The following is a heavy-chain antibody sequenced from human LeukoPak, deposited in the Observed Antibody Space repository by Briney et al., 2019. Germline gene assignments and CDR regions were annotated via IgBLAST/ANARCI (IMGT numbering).Heavy chain of an antibody. V-gene: IGHV4-4*08. D-gene: IGHD6-19*01. Sequence: KPSETLSLTCTVSGDSFSYFYWSWIRQPPGKGLEWIGYIYTSGSTNYNPSLKSRVTMSVDTSKNQFSLKLSSVTAADTAVYYCAREIAVAGFDYWGQGTLVTVSS. CDR1: GDSFSYFY. CDR2: IYTSGST. J-gene: IGHJ4*02. CDR3: AREIAVAGFDY.